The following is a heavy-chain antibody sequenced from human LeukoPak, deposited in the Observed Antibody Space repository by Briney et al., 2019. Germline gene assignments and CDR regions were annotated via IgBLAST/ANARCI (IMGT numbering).Heavy chain of an antibody. Sequence: GGSLRLSCAASGFTFSNAWMSWVRQAPGKGLEWVGRVKSKTDGGTTDYAAPVKGRFTISRDDSKNTLYLQMNSLKTEDTAVYYCTTANSRYYYDSSHFDYWGQGTLVTVSS. CDR1: GFTFSNAW. D-gene: IGHD3-22*01. CDR3: TTANSRYYYDSSHFDY. J-gene: IGHJ4*02. CDR2: VKSKTDGGTT. V-gene: IGHV3-15*01.